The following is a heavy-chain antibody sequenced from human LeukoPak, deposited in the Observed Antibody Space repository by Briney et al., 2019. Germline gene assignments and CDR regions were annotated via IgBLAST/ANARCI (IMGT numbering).Heavy chain of an antibody. Sequence: GESLKISCKGSGYSFTSYWIGWVRQMPGKGLEWMGIIYPGDSDTRYSPSFQGQVTILADKSISTAYLQWSSLKASHTAMYYCARCRYTSGWYVGDFDYWGQGTLVTVSS. J-gene: IGHJ4*02. D-gene: IGHD6-19*01. CDR1: GYSFTSYW. CDR3: ARCRYTSGWYVGDFDY. V-gene: IGHV5-51*01. CDR2: IYPGDSDT.